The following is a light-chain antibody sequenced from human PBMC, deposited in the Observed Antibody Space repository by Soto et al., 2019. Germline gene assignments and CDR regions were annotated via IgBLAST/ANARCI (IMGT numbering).Light chain of an antibody. CDR3: SSYAGNTDVV. CDR1: SSDVGAYNH. Sequence: QSALTQPPSASGSPGQSVTISCTGTSSDVGAYNHVSWYQQHPGKAPKLMMYGVNKRPAGVPDRFSGSKSGNTASLTVSGLQAEDEADYYCSSYAGNTDVVFGGGTKVTVL. V-gene: IGLV2-8*01. CDR2: GVN. J-gene: IGLJ2*01.